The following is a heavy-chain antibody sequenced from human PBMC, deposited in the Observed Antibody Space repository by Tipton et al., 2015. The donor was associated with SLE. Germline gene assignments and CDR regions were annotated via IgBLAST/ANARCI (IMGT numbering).Heavy chain of an antibody. CDR3: ARGSGYFDY. CDR2: IYYSGST. J-gene: IGHJ4*02. CDR1: GGSISSYR. D-gene: IGHD1-26*01. V-gene: IGHV4-59*01. Sequence: LRLSCTVSGGSISSYRWSWIRQPPGKGLGWIGYIYYSGSTNYNPSLKSRVTISVDTSKNQFSLKLSSVTAADTAVYYCARGSGYFDYWGQGTLVTVSS.